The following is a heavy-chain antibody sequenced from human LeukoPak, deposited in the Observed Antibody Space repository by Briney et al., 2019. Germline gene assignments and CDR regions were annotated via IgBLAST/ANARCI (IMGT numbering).Heavy chain of an antibody. D-gene: IGHD6-6*01. V-gene: IGHV1-2*02. CDR1: GYSFTGYY. CDR2: INPNSGGT. J-gene: IGHJ6*03. CDR3: ARSRSRGYSSSSNYYMDV. Sequence: GASVNVSCKASGYSFTGYYMHWVRQAPGQGLEWMGWINPNSGGTNYAQKFQGRVTMTRDTSFSTAYMELSRLRSDDTAVYYCARSRSRGYSSSSNYYMDVWGKGTTVTVSS.